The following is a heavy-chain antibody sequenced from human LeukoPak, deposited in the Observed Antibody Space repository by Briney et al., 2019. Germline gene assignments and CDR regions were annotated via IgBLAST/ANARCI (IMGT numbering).Heavy chain of an antibody. J-gene: IGHJ4*02. CDR2: IYYSGGT. CDR3: ARAPAQWLASSAFDY. V-gene: IGHV4-39*07. D-gene: IGHD6-19*01. Sequence: SETLSLTCTVSGGSISSNGYYWAWFRQPPGTGLEWIGSIYYSGGTYYNPSLKSRVTISIDTSKNQFSLKLRSVTAADTAVYYCARAPAQWLASSAFDYWGQGTLVTVSS. CDR1: GGSISSNGYY.